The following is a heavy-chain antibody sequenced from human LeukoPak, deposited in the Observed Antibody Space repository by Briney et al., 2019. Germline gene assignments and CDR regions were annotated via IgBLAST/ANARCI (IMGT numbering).Heavy chain of an antibody. CDR2: IIPIFGTA. D-gene: IGHD1-26*01. CDR1: GGTFSSYA. Sequence: SVKVSCKASGGTFSSYAISWVRQAPGQGLEWMGGIIPIFGTANYAQKFQGRVTITADESTSTAYMELSSLRSEDTAVYYCARRIVGATPTWFDPWGQGTLVTVPS. J-gene: IGHJ5*02. V-gene: IGHV1-69*13. CDR3: ARRIVGATPTWFDP.